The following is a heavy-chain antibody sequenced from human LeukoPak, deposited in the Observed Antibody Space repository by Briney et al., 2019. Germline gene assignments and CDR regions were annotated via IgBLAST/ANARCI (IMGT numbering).Heavy chain of an antibody. D-gene: IGHD5-18*01. V-gene: IGHV3-48*03. CDR2: ISSSGSTI. J-gene: IGHJ4*02. CDR3: AREHKYSYGPTSYFDY. CDR1: GFTFKIYA. Sequence: GGSLRLSCAASGFTFKIYAMTWVRQAPGKGLEWVSYISSSGSTIYYADSVKGRFTISRDNAKNSLYLQMNSLRAEDTAVYYCAREHKYSYGPTSYFDYWGQGTLVTVSS.